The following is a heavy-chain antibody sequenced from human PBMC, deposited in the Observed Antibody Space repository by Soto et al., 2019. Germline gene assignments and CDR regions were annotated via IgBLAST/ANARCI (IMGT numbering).Heavy chain of an antibody. CDR2: IYPGDSET. V-gene: IGHV5-51*01. Sequence: GESLKISRKGSGHSFVTHWIGWVRQMPGKDLEWMGIIYPGDSETRYSPAFQGQVTISADKSITTAYLQWSSLKASDTAMYYCASTINGYFDYWGQGSLVTVSS. D-gene: IGHD5-12*01. CDR3: ASTINGYFDY. J-gene: IGHJ4*01. CDR1: GHSFVTHW.